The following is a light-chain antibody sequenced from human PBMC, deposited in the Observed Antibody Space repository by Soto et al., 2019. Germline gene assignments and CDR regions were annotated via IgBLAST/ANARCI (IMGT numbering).Light chain of an antibody. V-gene: IGKV3-20*01. CDR2: GAS. CDR3: QQYGGSLRT. CDR1: ESVSSSY. J-gene: IGKJ1*01. Sequence: EMGLTQSPGTLSLSPGEIATLSCRASESVSSSYLAWYQQKPGQAPRLLIYGASTRATGIPDRFSGSGSGTDFTLTISRLEPEDSGVFYCQQYGGSLRTFGQGTKVEI.